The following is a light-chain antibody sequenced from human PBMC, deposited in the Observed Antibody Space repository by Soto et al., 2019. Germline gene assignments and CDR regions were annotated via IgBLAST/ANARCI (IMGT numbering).Light chain of an antibody. CDR1: QNVATN. V-gene: IGKV3-15*01. J-gene: IGKJ1*01. Sequence: ALAQSPATPSVSPGGGATLSCRASQNVATNLAWYQQRPDQAPRLLIYGASKRTIGLPARFSGSGSGTEFTLAISSLQSEDFAVYYCQQYNNWPQTFSQGTKVDI. CDR2: GAS. CDR3: QQYNNWPQT.